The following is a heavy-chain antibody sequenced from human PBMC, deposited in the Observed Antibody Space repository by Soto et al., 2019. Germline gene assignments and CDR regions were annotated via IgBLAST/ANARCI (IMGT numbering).Heavy chain of an antibody. J-gene: IGHJ6*04. D-gene: IGHD5-18*01. Sequence: SETLSLTCAVYGGSFSGYYWSWIRQPPGKGLEWIGEINHSGSTNYNPSLKSRVTISVDTSKNQFSLKLSSVTAADTAVYYCAIVSAMVSSYYGMDVWGKGTTVTVSS. CDR3: AIVSAMVSSYYGMDV. V-gene: IGHV4-34*01. CDR2: INHSGST. CDR1: GGSFSGYY.